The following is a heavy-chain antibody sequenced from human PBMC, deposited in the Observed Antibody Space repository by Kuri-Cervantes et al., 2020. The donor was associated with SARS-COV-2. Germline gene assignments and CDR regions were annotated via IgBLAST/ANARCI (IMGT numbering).Heavy chain of an antibody. CDR1: ETTFPNYD. D-gene: IGHD2-21*01. CDR2: VKTNSGNT. J-gene: IGHJ4*02. V-gene: IGHV1-8*01. CDR3: YCAPKEGFDS. Sequence: ASVKVSCKAPETTFPNYDINWVRQATGQGLEWMGMVKTNSGNTLYAQIFQGRVTMTRDISTSTVYMELSSLTSEGTAIYYCYCAPKEGFDSWGQGTLVTVSS.